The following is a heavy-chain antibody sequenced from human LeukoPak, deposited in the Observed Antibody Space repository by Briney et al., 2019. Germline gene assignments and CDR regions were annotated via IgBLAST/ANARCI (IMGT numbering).Heavy chain of an antibody. Sequence: GASVKVSCKASGYTFTGYYMHWVRQAPGQGLEWMGWINPDSGGTNSAQNFQGRVTMTRDTSISTAYMELSRLTSDDTAVYYCARGGLWFGELWDLYFDLWGRGTLITVSS. CDR2: INPDSGGT. V-gene: IGHV1-2*02. D-gene: IGHD3-10*01. CDR1: GYTFTGYY. J-gene: IGHJ2*01. CDR3: ARGGLWFGELWDLYFDL.